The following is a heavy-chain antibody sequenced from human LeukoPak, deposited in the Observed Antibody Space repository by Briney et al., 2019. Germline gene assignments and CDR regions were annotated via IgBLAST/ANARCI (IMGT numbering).Heavy chain of an antibody. CDR2: FAGSDTTT. D-gene: IGHD3-22*01. CDR3: TTLGYHLVS. J-gene: IGHJ4*02. Sequence: PGGSLRLSCAASGFDFGAYEMNWVRQAPGKGLEWVAYFAGSDTTTYYADSVKGRFIISRDNARNSLYLQMNSLRAEDTALYYCTTLGYHLVSWGQGTLVTVSS. CDR1: GFDFGAYE. V-gene: IGHV3-48*03.